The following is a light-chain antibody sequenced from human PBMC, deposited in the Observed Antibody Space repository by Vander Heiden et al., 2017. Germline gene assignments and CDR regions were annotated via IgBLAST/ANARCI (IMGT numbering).Light chain of an antibody. V-gene: IGKV3-20*01. CDR2: GAS. CDR3: QQYCSSPRT. Sequence: EIVLTQSPGTLSLSPGERATLSCRASQSVSSNYLAWYQQKPGQAPRLLIYGASSRSTGIPDSFGGSGSGTDFTLTISRLEPEDFAVYYCQQYCSSPRTFGQGTKVEIK. CDR1: QSVSSNY. J-gene: IGKJ1*01.